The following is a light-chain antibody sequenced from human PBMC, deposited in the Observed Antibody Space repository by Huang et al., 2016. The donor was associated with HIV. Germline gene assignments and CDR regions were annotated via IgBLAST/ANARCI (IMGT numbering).Light chain of an antibody. Sequence: IQLTQSPSSLSASVGDRVTITCRASQGISSYLAWDQQKPGKAPKLRIYAASTLQSGVPSRVSGSGSGTDFTLTISSLQPEDFATYYCQQLNSYPPFFTFGPGTKVDIK. J-gene: IGKJ3*01. CDR2: AAS. CDR3: QQLNSYPPFFT. CDR1: QGISSY. V-gene: IGKV1-9*01.